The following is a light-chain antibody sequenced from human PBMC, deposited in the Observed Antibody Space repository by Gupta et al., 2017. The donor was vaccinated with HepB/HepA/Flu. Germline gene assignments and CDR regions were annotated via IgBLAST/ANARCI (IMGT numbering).Light chain of an antibody. Sequence: QFVLTQPPSASVLPGQRVTIPFSGSGSYIGSNTVNWYLQLPGAAPKLLIHNDDVRPSGVPERVSGARSDTSASMAISGLQSEDEADYYCAGWDDSRNGVVFGGGTKLTVL. CDR3: AGWDDSRNGVV. CDR1: GSYIGSNT. V-gene: IGLV1-44*01. J-gene: IGLJ3*02. CDR2: NDD.